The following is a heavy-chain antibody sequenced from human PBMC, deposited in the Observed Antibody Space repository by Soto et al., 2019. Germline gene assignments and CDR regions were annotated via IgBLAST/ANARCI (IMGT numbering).Heavy chain of an antibody. CDR1: GGTFGSYA. D-gene: IGHD3-22*01. J-gene: IGHJ4*02. Sequence: QVQLVQSGAEVKKPGSSVKVSCKASGGTFGSYAITWVRRAPGQGLEWLGGIIPILNSPAYAQKFQARVVITADTSTATSYMELSSLRSDDTAVYYCARDKGAYYSHLVYWGQGTLVTVSS. CDR3: ARDKGAYYSHLVY. V-gene: IGHV1-69*06. CDR2: IIPILNSP.